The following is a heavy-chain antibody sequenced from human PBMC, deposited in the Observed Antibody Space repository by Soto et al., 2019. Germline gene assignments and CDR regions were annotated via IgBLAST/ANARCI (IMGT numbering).Heavy chain of an antibody. CDR3: NPLTYYYGRAEP. CDR2: IRSKANSYAT. V-gene: IGHV3-73*02. D-gene: IGHD3-10*01. J-gene: IGHJ4*02. Sequence: EVQLVESGGGLVQPGGSLKLSCAASGFTFSGSAMHWVRQASGKGLEWVGRIRSKANSYATAYAASVKGRFTISRDDSKNTAYLQMNSLKTEDTAVYYCNPLTYYYGRAEPWGQGTLVTVSS. CDR1: GFTFSGSA.